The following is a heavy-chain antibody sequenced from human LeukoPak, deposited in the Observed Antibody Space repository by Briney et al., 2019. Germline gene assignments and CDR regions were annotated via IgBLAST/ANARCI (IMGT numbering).Heavy chain of an antibody. CDR2: IYYSGST. CDR1: GGSISSYY. CDR3: ARTTEGGYSYGSFYYYYMDV. Sequence: SETLPLTCTVSGGSISSYYWSWLRQPPGKGLEWIGFIYYSGSTNYNPSLKSRVTISVHTSKNQFSLKLSSVTAADTAVYYCARTTEGGYSYGSFYYYYMDVWGKGATVTISS. D-gene: IGHD5-18*01. J-gene: IGHJ6*03. V-gene: IGHV4-59*01.